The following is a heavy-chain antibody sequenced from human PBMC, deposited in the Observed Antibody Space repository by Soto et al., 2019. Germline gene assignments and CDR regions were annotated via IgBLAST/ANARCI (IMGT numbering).Heavy chain of an antibody. D-gene: IGHD1-26*01. V-gene: IGHV3-30*18. CDR3: AKQESGSYFDY. CDR1: GFTFSNYG. Sequence: PGGSLRLSCAVSGFTFSNYGMHWVRQAPGEGLQWVAVISYDGRDEHYADSVKGRFIVSRDNSKNTFYLQMNSLRPEDTAVYSCAKQESGSYFDYWGHGTLVTVSS. J-gene: IGHJ4*01. CDR2: ISYDGRDE.